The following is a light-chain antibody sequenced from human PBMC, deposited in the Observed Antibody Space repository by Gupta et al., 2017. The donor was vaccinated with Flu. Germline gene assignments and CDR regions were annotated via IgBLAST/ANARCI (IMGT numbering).Light chain of an antibody. CDR2: RAS. V-gene: IGKV1-39*01. CDR3: QQIDRNPLLT. Sequence: SSLSASVGDRVTITCRASQSIRNYLNWYQHKPGEAPKLLVYRASSLQSGVPSRFSGSGSGTDLTLTISSRQQEDCATYFCQQIDRNPLLTFGHGTKVDIK. CDR1: QSIRNY. J-gene: IGKJ1*01.